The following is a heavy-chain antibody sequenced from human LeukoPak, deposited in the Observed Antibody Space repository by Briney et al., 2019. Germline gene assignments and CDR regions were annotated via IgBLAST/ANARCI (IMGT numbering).Heavy chain of an antibody. J-gene: IGHJ6*02. V-gene: IGHV4-34*01. CDR1: GGSFSGYY. Sequence: SETLSLTCAVYGGSFSGYYWSWIRQPPGKGLEWIGEINHSGSTNYNPSLKSRVTISVDTSKDQFSLKLSSVTAADTAVYYCARRTRGYSYGPYYYGMDVWGQGTTVTVSS. CDR3: ARRTRGYSYGPYYYGMDV. CDR2: INHSGST. D-gene: IGHD5-18*01.